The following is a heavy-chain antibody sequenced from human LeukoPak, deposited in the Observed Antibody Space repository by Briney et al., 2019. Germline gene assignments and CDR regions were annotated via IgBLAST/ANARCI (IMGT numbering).Heavy chain of an antibody. V-gene: IGHV1-18*01. CDR3: ARITTGTTSRWFEP. CDR1: GYTFTSYG. J-gene: IGHJ5*02. CDR2: ISAYNGNT. D-gene: IGHD4-17*01. Sequence: GASVKVSCKASGYTFTSYGISWVRQAPGQGPEWMGWISAYNGNTNYAQKLQGRVTMTTDTSTSTAYMELRSLRSDDTAVYYCARITTGTTSRWFEPWGQGTLVNLS.